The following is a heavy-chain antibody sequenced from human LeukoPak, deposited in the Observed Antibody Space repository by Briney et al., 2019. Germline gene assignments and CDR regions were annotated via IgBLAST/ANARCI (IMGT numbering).Heavy chain of an antibody. D-gene: IGHD3-22*01. Sequence: PGGSLRLSCVASGFTFSSYGMHWVRQAPGKGLEWVAFIRYDGSNKYYADSVKGRFTISRDNSKNTLYLQMNSLRAEDTAVYYCAKDLGWPITMIVDPDDAFDIWGQGTMVTVSS. J-gene: IGHJ3*02. CDR1: GFTFSSYG. CDR2: IRYDGSNK. V-gene: IGHV3-30*02. CDR3: AKDLGWPITMIVDPDDAFDI.